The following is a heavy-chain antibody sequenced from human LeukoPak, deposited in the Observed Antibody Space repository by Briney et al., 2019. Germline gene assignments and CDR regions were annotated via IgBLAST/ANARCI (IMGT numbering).Heavy chain of an antibody. CDR2: IIPIFGTA. D-gene: IGHD3-22*01. J-gene: IGHJ4*02. Sequence: ASVKVSCKASGGTFSSYAISWVRQTPGQGLEWMGGIIPIFGTANYAQKFQGRVTITTDESTSTAYMELSSLRSEDTAVYYCARDSRVSGSGYYNYWGQGTLVTVSS. CDR1: GGTFSSYA. CDR3: ARDSRVSGSGYYNY. V-gene: IGHV1-69*05.